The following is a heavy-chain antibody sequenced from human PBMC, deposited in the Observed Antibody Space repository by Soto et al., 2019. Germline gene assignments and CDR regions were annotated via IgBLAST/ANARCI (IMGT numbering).Heavy chain of an antibody. D-gene: IGHD6-13*01. CDR1: GFTFSSYA. J-gene: IGHJ6*02. CDR2: ISYDGSNK. CDR3: ARDRRIAAAGTYYYYYGMDD. Sequence: QVQLVESGGGVVQPGRSLRLSCAASGFTFSSYAMHWVRQAPGKGLEWVAVISYDGSNKYYADSVKGRFTISRDNSKNTLYLQMNSLRAEDTAVYYCARDRRIAAAGTYYYYYGMDDWGQGTTVTVSS. V-gene: IGHV3-30-3*01.